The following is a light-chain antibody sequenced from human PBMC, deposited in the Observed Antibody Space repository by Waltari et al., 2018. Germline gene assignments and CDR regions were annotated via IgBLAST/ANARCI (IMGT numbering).Light chain of an antibody. V-gene: IGKV3-20*01. CDR1: PSVTSDF. Sequence: ENVLTQPPGTLSLSPGERATLSCWASPSVTSDFLAWYQQRPGQAPRLLISGASGRATGIPDRFGVSGSGTDFTPTISRLEPEDFAVYYCQQFATSPGTFGQGTKLEI. J-gene: IGKJ2*02. CDR3: QQFATSPGT. CDR2: GAS.